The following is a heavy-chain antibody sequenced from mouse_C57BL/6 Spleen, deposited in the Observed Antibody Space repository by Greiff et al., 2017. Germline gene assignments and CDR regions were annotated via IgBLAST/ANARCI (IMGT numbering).Heavy chain of an antibody. J-gene: IGHJ4*01. CDR1: GYAFSSYW. CDR2: IYPGDGDT. CDR3: ARWLKDAMDY. Sequence: LQESGAELVKPGASVKISCKASGYAFSSYWMNWVKQRPGKGLEWIGQIYPGDGDTNYNGKFKGKATLTADKSSSTAYMQLSSLTSEDSAVYFCARWLKDAMDYWGQGTSVTVSS. V-gene: IGHV1-80*01. D-gene: IGHD2-2*01.